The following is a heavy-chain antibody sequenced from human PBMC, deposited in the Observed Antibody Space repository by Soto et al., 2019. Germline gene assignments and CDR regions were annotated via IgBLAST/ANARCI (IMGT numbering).Heavy chain of an antibody. J-gene: IGHJ5*02. CDR1: GFTFSNYW. V-gene: IGHV3-7*01. CDR3: ASEGYGSRPAFFP. Sequence: GGSLRLSCAASGFTFSNYWMSWVRQAPGKGLEWVSNIKQYGSDKYYSDSVKGRFTISRDNAKNSLYLQMNSLRAEDTAVYYCASEGYGSRPAFFPWGQGTLVTVSS. D-gene: IGHD3-16*01. CDR2: IKQYGSDK.